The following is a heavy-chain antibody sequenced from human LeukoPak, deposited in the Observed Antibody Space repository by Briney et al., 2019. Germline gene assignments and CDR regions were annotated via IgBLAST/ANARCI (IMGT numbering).Heavy chain of an antibody. V-gene: IGHV3-48*04. D-gene: IGHD6-6*01. CDR3: ARDSSSSSIFNYYYFYMDV. Sequence: PGGSLRLSCAASGFIFSSYSMNWVRQAPGKGLEWVSYISISGNMIYYADSVKGRFTISRDNAKNSLYLQMNSLRAEDTAAYCCARDSSSSSIFNYYYFYMDVWGKGTTVTVSS. J-gene: IGHJ6*03. CDR2: ISISGNMI. CDR1: GFIFSSYS.